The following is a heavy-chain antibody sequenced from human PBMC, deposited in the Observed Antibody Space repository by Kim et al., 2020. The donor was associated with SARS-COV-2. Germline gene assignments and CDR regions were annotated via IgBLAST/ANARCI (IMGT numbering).Heavy chain of an antibody. J-gene: IGHJ6*02. CDR2: ISYDGSNK. D-gene: IGHD3-10*01. CDR3: ARDTLTMVRGDYYYGMDV. CDR1: GFTFSSYG. Sequence: GGSLRLSCAASGFTFSSYGMHWVRQAPGKGLEWVAVISYDGSNKYYADSVKGRFTISRDNSKNTLYLQMNSLRAEDTAVYYCARDTLTMVRGDYYYGMDVWGQGTTVTVSS. V-gene: IGHV3-33*05.